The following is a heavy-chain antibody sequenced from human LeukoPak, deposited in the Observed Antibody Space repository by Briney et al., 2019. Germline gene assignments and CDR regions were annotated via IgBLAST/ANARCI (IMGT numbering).Heavy chain of an antibody. CDR1: GGSISSGDFY. Sequence: SETLSLTCTVSGGSISSGDFYWSWIRQHPGKGLEWIGYIYYSESTNYNPSLKSRITMSLDTSRNQFSLRLSSVTAADTAVYYCTRHAGYGDYVDYWGQGTLVTVSS. CDR3: TRHAGYGDYVDY. CDR2: IYYSEST. V-gene: IGHV4-61*08. D-gene: IGHD4-17*01. J-gene: IGHJ4*02.